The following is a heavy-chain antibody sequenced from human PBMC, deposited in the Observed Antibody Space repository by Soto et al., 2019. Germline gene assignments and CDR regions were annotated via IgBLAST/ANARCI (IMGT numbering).Heavy chain of an antibody. D-gene: IGHD3-10*01. CDR2: INAGNGNT. J-gene: IGHJ5*02. V-gene: IGHV1-3*01. CDR1: GYTFTSYA. Sequence: GASVKVSCKASGYTFTSYAMHWVRQAPGQRLEWMGWINAGNGNTKYSQKFQGRVTITRDTSASTAYMELSSLRSEDTAVYYCARDPGHMVRGVITPVNWFDPWGQGTLVTVSS. CDR3: ARDPGHMVRGVITPVNWFDP.